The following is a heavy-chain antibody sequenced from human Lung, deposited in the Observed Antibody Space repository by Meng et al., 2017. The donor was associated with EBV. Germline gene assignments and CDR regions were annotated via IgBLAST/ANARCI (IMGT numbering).Heavy chain of an antibody. V-gene: IGHV3-30-3*01. CDR2: ISYDGSNK. D-gene: IGHD1-14*01. J-gene: IGHJ5*02. CDR3: AKDLSGRFDP. CDR1: GFTFSSYA. Sequence: QVQLVESGXGVVQPGRSXRLSCAASGFTFSSYAMHWVRQAPGKGLEWVAVISYDGSNKYYADSVKGRFTISRDNSKNTLYLQMNSLKIEDTAVYYCAKDLSGRFDPWGQGTLVNVSS.